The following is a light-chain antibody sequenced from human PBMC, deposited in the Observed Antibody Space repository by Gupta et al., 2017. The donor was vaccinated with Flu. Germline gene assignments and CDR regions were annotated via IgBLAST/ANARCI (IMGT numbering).Light chain of an antibody. J-gene: IGLJ2*01. CDR1: SRGNTY. CDR2: AKN. CDR3: NSRDSTDNHQAV. V-gene: IGLV3-19*01. Sequence: SSNLTNDPAVSVALGQTARITAQGVSRGNTYPSWYQQNPGQAPVCVIYAKNILPSGIPDRFSDSISANTASLPITGAQAEGVADYYCNSRDSTDNHQAVFGGGTKLTVL.